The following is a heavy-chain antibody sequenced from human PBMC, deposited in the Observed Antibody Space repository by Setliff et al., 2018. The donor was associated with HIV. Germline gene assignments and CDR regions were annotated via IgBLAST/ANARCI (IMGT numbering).Heavy chain of an antibody. CDR3: ARLLHSNSWNWENYFYYMDV. Sequence: GESLKISCKGSGFSFTSYWIAWVRQMPGKGLEWMGIIYPGDSENRYSPSFQGQITISVDKSISTAYLQWSSLKASDTAMYYCARLLHSNSWNWENYFYYMDVWAKGTTVTVSS. CDR2: IYPGDSEN. V-gene: IGHV5-51*01. D-gene: IGHD6-13*01. J-gene: IGHJ6*03. CDR1: GFSFTSYW.